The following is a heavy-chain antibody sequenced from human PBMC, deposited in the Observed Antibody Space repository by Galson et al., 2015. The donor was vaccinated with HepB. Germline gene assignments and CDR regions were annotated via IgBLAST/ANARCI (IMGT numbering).Heavy chain of an antibody. CDR2: IKQDGSEK. V-gene: IGHV3-7*01. CDR3: ASGGYDFWSGYLNTPVYYFDY. J-gene: IGHJ4*02. CDR1: GFTFSSYW. D-gene: IGHD3-3*01. Sequence: SLRLSCAASGFTFSSYWMSWVRQAPGKGLEWVANIKQDGSEKYYVDSVKGRFTISRDNAKNSLYLQMNSLRAEDTAVYYCASGGYDFWSGYLNTPVYYFDYWGQGTLVTVSS.